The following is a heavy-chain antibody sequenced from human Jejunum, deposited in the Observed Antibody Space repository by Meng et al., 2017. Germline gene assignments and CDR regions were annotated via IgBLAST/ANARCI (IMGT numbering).Heavy chain of an antibody. J-gene: IGHJ6*02. CDR3: ARFTSYSGSYYGGSFYGLDV. CDR1: GFTFSSYW. V-gene: IGHV3-74*01. D-gene: IGHD1-26*01. Sequence: GESLKISCAASGFTFSSYWMHWVRQAPGKGLVWVSRINSDESSTNYADSVKGRFTISRDNAKNTLYLQMNSLRDEDTAVYYCARFTSYSGSYYGGSFYGLDVWGQGTMVTVSS. CDR2: INSDESST.